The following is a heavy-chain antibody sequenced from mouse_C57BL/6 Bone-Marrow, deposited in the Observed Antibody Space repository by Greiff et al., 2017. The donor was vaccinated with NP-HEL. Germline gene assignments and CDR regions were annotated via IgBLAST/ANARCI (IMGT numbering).Heavy chain of an antibody. CDR3: ARSDYGSSYWYFDV. CDR2: IWSGGST. J-gene: IGHJ1*03. Sequence: VQRVESGPGLVQPSQSLSIPCTVSGFPLTSYGVHWVRQSPGKGLEWLGVIWSGGSTDYNAALISRLSISKDNTKSKVFFKMNRLQADDTAIYYCARSDYGSSYWYFDVWGTGTTVTVSS. CDR1: GFPLTSYG. D-gene: IGHD1-1*01. V-gene: IGHV2-2*01.